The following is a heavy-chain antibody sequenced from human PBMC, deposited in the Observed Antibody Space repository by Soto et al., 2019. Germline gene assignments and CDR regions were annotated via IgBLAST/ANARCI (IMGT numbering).Heavy chain of an antibody. Sequence: ASVKVSCKAAGYTFSTYTMNWVRQAPGQSLEWMGWINAGSGNTKYSQNFQGRVSITRDTSASTVYVELTGLKSEDTAVYYCARDTETLGPRANDALDIWGQGTMVTVSS. CDR1: GYTFSTYT. J-gene: IGHJ3*02. CDR2: INAGSGNT. D-gene: IGHD3-3*02. CDR3: ARDTETLGPRANDALDI. V-gene: IGHV1-3*01.